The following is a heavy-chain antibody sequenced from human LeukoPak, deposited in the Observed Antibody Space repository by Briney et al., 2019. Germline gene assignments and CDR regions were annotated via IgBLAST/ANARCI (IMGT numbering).Heavy chain of an antibody. Sequence: PSETLSLTCTVSGGSISNSNDYWAWIRQPPGKGLEWIGSIYHSGNIFQNQSLASRVTISVDTSKNQFSLNLNSVTAADMAVYYCARQESCTNGVCYVGWFDPWGQGTLVTVSS. CDR3: ARQESCTNGVCYVGWFDP. D-gene: IGHD2-8*01. V-gene: IGHV4-39*01. J-gene: IGHJ5*02. CDR2: IYHSGNI. CDR1: GGSISNSNDY.